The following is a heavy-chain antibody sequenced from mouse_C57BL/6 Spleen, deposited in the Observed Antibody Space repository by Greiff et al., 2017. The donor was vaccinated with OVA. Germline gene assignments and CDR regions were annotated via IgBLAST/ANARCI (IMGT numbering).Heavy chain of an antibody. V-gene: IGHV1-63*01. Sequence: QVQLQQSGAELVRPGTSVKMSCKASGYTFTNYWIGWAKQRPGHGLEWIGDIYPGGGYTNYNEKFKGKATLTADKSSSTAYMQCSSLTSEDSAIYYCARGGRKEYFDVWGTGTTVTVSS. CDR1: GYTFTNYW. J-gene: IGHJ1*03. CDR3: ARGGRKEYFDV. CDR2: IYPGGGYT.